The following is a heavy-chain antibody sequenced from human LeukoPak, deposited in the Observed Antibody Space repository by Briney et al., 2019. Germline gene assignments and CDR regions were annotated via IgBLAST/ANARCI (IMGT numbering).Heavy chain of an antibody. J-gene: IGHJ4*02. V-gene: IGHV3-30-3*01. CDR3: ARDYYDSSGYSAHIDY. CDR1: GFTFSSYL. CDR2: ISYDGSNK. Sequence: GRSLRHSCADSGFTFSSYLMQAVRPAPGKGLEWVAVISYDGSNKYYADSAKGRVTTSRDNFKNTLYLQMNSLRAEDTAVYYCARDYYDSSGYSAHIDYWGQGTLVTVSS. D-gene: IGHD3-22*01.